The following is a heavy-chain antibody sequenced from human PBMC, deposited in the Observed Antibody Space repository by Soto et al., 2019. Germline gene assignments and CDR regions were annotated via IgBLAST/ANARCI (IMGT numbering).Heavy chain of an antibody. CDR1: GFTFSSYA. Sequence: PGGSLRLSCAASGFTFSSYAMSWVRQAPGKGLEWVSAISGSGGSTYYADSVKGRFTISRDNSKNTLYLQMNSLRAEDTAVYYFAKYDFWSSYTPDVWGKGTTVTVSS. D-gene: IGHD3-3*01. V-gene: IGHV3-23*01. J-gene: IGHJ6*03. CDR3: AKYDFWSSYTPDV. CDR2: ISGSGGST.